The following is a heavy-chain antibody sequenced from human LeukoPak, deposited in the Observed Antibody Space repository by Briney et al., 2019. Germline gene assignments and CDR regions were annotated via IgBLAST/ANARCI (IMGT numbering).Heavy chain of an antibody. Sequence: GGSLRLSCETAGFTFSSYVMHWVRRTPGKGLVWVSRISHDGIISYADSVKGRFTISRDNAKNTLILQMNSLRVEDTAVYYCARDWVYKIDYWGRGTLATVSS. D-gene: IGHD5-24*01. CDR3: ARDWVYKIDY. CDR1: GFTFSSYV. J-gene: IGHJ4*02. CDR2: ISHDGII. V-gene: IGHV3-74*01.